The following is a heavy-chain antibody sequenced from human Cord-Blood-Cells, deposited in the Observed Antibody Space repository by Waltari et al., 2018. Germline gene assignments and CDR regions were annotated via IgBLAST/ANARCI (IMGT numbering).Heavy chain of an antibody. CDR3: ARGSLSHYDSSVKTGWFDP. J-gene: IGHJ5*02. CDR2: MNPNSGNT. V-gene: IGHV1-8*01. D-gene: IGHD3-22*01. Sequence: KKPGASVKVSCKASGYTFTSYDINWVRQATGQGLEWMGWMNPNSGNTGYAQKFQGRVTMTRNTSISTAYMELSSLRSEDTAVYYCARGSLSHYDSSVKTGWFDPWGQGTLVTVSS. CDR1: GYTFTSYD.